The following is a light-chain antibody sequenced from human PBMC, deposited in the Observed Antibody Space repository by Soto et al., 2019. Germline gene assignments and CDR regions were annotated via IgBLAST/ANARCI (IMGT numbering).Light chain of an antibody. J-gene: IGLJ3*02. CDR3: VLYMGTGISV. CDR2: STN. V-gene: IGLV8-61*01. Sequence: QTVVTQEPSFSVSPGRTVTLTCGLSSGSVSTSYYPSWYQLTPGQAPRTLIYSTNTRSSGVTNRFSGSILENKAALTIAGAQADDESDYYCVLYMGTGISVFGGGTKLTVL. CDR1: SGSVSTSYY.